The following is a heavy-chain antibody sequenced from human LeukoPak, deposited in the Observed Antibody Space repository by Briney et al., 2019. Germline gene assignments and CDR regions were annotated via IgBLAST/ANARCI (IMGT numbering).Heavy chain of an antibody. CDR2: ISTGSSYI. J-gene: IGHJ3*02. V-gene: IGHV3-21*01. CDR1: GFTFSSYS. CDR3: ARALSAGGASDM. D-gene: IGHD6-13*01. Sequence: GGSLRLSCAASGFTFSSYSMTWVRQAPGKGLEWVSSISTGSSYIYHADSVKGRFTISRDNAKNSLYLQMNSLRVEDTAVYYCARALSAGGASDMWGQGTLVTVSS.